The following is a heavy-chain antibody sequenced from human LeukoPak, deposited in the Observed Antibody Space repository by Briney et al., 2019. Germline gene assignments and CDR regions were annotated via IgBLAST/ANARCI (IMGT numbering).Heavy chain of an antibody. CDR3: ATRIAADLWPFDF. J-gene: IGHJ3*01. CDR2: ISGSGGNT. CDR1: GYTFSSYA. D-gene: IGHD6-25*01. Sequence: PGGSVTLSCAASGYTFSSYAMTWVRQAPGKGLEWVWAISGSGGNTYYAESVKGRCTISRDKSKNTMFLQMNSLRAEDTAVYYCATRIAADLWPFDFWGRGTMVIVSS. V-gene: IGHV3-23*01.